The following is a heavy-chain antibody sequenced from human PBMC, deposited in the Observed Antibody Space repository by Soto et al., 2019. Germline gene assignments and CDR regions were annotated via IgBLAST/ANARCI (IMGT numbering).Heavy chain of an antibody. CDR3: ANLAVAGLYYRMDV. D-gene: IGHD6-19*01. V-gene: IGHV1-8*01. CDR1: GYTFTIYD. CDR2: VNPNSGNT. J-gene: IGHJ6*02. Sequence: ASVKVSCKPSGYTFTIYDLNWVRQAPGQGLEWMGWVNPNSGNTGYAQKFQGRVTMTIDTSINTAHMELSSLRSEDTAVYYCANLAVAGLYYRMDVWGQGPTVTVSS.